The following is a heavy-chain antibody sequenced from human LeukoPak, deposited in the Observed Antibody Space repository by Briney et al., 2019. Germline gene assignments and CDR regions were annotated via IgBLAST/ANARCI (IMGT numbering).Heavy chain of an antibody. Sequence: SETLSLTCTVSGGSISSYYWSWIRQPPGKGLEGIGYIYYSGSTNYDPSLKSRVTISVDTSKNQFSLKLSSVTAADTAVYYCARYQYYYDSSGPVWFDPWGQGTLVTVSS. CDR2: IYYSGST. D-gene: IGHD3-22*01. CDR1: GGSISSYY. CDR3: ARYQYYYDSSGPVWFDP. V-gene: IGHV4-59*01. J-gene: IGHJ5*02.